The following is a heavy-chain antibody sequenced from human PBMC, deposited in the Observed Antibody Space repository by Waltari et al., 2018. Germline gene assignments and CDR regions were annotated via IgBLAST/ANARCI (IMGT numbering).Heavy chain of an antibody. D-gene: IGHD2-2*01. CDR3: VRNGLGYCTSSTCYKNDD. CDR1: GYLINSGYY. CDR2: IYHGGDK. J-gene: IGHJ1*01. Sequence: QVQLQESGPGLVRPSETLSLTCAVSGYLINSGYYWGWVRKTPGKGLQWIGTIYHGGDKYYNPALESRVTMSLDTSKNQFFLKLTSVTAEDTAMYYCVRNGLGYCTSSTCYKNDDWGQGTLVTVSS. V-gene: IGHV4-38-2*01.